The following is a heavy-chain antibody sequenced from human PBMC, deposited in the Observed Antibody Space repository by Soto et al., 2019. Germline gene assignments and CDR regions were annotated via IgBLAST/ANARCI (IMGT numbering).Heavy chain of an antibody. D-gene: IGHD1-1*01. V-gene: IGHV4-30-2*01. J-gene: IGHJ4*02. Sequence: SETLSLTCAVSGGSISSGCYSWSWIRQPPGKGLEWIGYIYRSGSTYYNPSLKSRVTISVDTSKNQFSLKLSSVTAADTAVYYCARRYGYSFDYWGQGTLVTVSS. CDR3: ARRYGYSFDY. CDR2: IYRSGST. CDR1: GGSISSGCYS.